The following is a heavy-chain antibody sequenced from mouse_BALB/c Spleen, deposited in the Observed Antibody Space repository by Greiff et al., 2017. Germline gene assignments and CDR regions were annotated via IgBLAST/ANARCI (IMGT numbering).Heavy chain of an antibody. CDR1: GFTFSSYA. Sequence: EVMLVESGGGLVKPGGSLKLSCAASGFTFSSYAMSWVRQTPEKRLEWVASISSGGSTYYPDSVKGRFTISRDNARNILYLQMSSLRSEDTAMYYWANNHGGSGSFDVGGAGPTATVPP. D-gene: IGHD1-1*02. CDR3: ANNHGGSGSFDV. V-gene: IGHV5-6-5*01. J-gene: IGHJ1*01. CDR2: ISSGGST.